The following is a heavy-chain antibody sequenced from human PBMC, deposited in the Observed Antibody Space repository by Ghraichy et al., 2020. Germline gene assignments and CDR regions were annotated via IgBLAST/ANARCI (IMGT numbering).Heavy chain of an antibody. Sequence: SVKVSCKASGGTFSSYTISWVRQAPGQGLEWMGRIIPILGIANYAQKFQGRVTITADKSTSTAYMELSSLRSEDTAGYYCARVPRAYYYDSSGYYSWGQGTLVTVSS. CDR3: ARVPRAYYYDSSGYYS. V-gene: IGHV1-69*02. CDR2: IIPILGIA. J-gene: IGHJ4*02. CDR1: GGTFSSYT. D-gene: IGHD3-22*01.